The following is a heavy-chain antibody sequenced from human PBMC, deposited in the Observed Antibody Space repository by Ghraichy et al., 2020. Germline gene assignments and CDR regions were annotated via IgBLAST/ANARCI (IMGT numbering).Heavy chain of an antibody. J-gene: IGHJ4*02. D-gene: IGHD6-19*01. CDR2: INHSGST. CDR3: ARYRRGSSGWYRKFDY. V-gene: IGHV4-34*01. CDR1: GGSFSGYY. Sequence: SQTLSLTCAVYGGSFSGYYWSWIRQPPGKGLEWIGEINHSGSTNYNPSLKSRVTISVDTSKNQFSLKLSSVTAADTAVYYCARYRRGSSGWYRKFDYWGQGTLVTVSS.